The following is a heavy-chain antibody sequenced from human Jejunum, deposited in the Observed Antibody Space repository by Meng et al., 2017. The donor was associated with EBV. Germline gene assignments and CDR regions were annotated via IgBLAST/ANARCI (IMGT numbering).Heavy chain of an antibody. J-gene: IGHJ4*02. Sequence: EVQLVESGVGLVQPGESLRLSCVASGFTFTSYTMNWVRQAPGKGLEWVSGISVDDADIHYADAVKGRFTTSRDNSKNTVYLQMTGLRAEDTAEYYCATGYCTTKNCRRDYWGQGTLVTVSS. D-gene: IGHD2-8*01. CDR1: GFTFTSYT. CDR2: ISVDDADI. V-gene: IGHV3-23*04. CDR3: ATGYCTTKNCRRDY.